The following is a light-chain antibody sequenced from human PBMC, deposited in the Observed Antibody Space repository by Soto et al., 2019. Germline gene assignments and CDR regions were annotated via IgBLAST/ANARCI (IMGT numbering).Light chain of an antibody. Sequence: QLTQSPSSLSASVGDRVTITCRASQDISRYLAWYQQRAGKAPKLLIYGTSTLQSGVPSRFSGSGSGTEFTLTISSLQPEDFATYHCQQLPRTPFTFGPGTKVDIK. CDR3: QQLPRTPFT. V-gene: IGKV1-9*01. CDR2: GTS. CDR1: QDISRY. J-gene: IGKJ3*01.